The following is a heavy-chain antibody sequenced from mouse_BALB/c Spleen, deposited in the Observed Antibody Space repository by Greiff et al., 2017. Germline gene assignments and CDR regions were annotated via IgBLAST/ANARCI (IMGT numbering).Heavy chain of an antibody. Sequence: EVQRVESGAELVKPGASVKLSCTASGFNIKDTYMHWVKQRPEQGLEWIGRIDPANGNTKYDPKFQGKATITADTSSNTAYLQLSSLTSEDTAVYYCARWGGFDYWGQGTTLTVSS. V-gene: IGHV14-3*02. CDR1: GFNIKDTY. CDR2: IDPANGNT. J-gene: IGHJ2*01. CDR3: ARWGGFDY.